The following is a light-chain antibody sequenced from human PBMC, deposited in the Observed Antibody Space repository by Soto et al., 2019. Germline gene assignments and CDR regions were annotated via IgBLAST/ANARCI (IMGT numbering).Light chain of an antibody. CDR1: TGNVTSGHS. V-gene: IGLV7-46*01. CDR2: DAT. Sequence: QAVVTQEPSLTVSPGGTVTLTCGSSTGNVTSGHSPFWFQQKPGQAPKTLICDATKRHSWTPARFAGSLLGGKAALTLSGAQPEDEAESHCSLSYSAIWVFGGGTKLTVL. CDR3: SLSYSAIWV. J-gene: IGLJ3*02.